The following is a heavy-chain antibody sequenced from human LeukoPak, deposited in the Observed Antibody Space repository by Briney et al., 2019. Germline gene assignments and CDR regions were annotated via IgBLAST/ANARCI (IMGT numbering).Heavy chain of an antibody. CDR1: GGSISSSPYY. CDR3: ARGHYYDSSGYYLPFEY. V-gene: IGHV4-39*01. CDR2: IYYSGST. Sequence: SETLSLTCTVSGGSISSSPYYWGWIRQPPGKGLEWIGSIYYSGSTYYNPSLKSRVTISVDTSKNQFSLKLTSVTAADTAVYYCARGHYYDSSGYYLPFEYWGQGTLVTVSS. D-gene: IGHD3-22*01. J-gene: IGHJ4*02.